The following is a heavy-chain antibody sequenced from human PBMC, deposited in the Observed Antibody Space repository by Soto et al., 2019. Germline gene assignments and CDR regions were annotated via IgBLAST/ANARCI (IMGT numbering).Heavy chain of an antibody. J-gene: IGHJ5*02. Sequence: QVQLVQSGAEVKKPGSSVKVSCKASGGTFSSYIISWVRQAPGQGLEWMGGIIPFFGTTDYAQKFQDRVTITADESTNPAYMELSSLRSEDTAIYYCARPYASNKYWFDPWGQGTLVTVSS. CDR3: ARPYASNKYWFDP. D-gene: IGHD2-2*01. CDR2: IIPFFGTT. CDR1: GGTFSSYI. V-gene: IGHV1-69*01.